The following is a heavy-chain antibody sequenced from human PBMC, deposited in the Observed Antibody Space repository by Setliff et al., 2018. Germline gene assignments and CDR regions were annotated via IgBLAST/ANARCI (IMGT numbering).Heavy chain of an antibody. CDR2: TIPMFGSA. V-gene: IGHV1-69*05. J-gene: IGHJ6*03. D-gene: IGHD5-12*01. Sequence: GASVKVSCKASGGTFRSYGISRVRQAPGQGLEWMGGTIPMFGSANYAQKFQGRVTIITDEFTGTAYMELSSLRTEDTAVYYCAREGVDIRSSTDYRYYMDVWGKGTTVTVSS. CDR3: AREGVDIRSSTDYRYYMDV. CDR1: GGTFRSYG.